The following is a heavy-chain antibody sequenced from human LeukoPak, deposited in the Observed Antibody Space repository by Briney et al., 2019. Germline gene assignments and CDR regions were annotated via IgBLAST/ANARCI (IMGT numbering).Heavy chain of an antibody. D-gene: IGHD4/OR15-4a*01. CDR3: ARRAGAYSHPYDY. J-gene: IGHJ4*02. CDR1: GFTFSSYA. Sequence: GGSLRLSCAASGFTFSSYAMSWVRQAPGKGLEWVSFIYSGTTHYSDSVKGRFTISRDNSKNTLYLQMNSLRAEDTAVYYCARRAGAYSHPYDYWGQGTLVTVSS. CDR2: IYSGTT. V-gene: IGHV3-53*01.